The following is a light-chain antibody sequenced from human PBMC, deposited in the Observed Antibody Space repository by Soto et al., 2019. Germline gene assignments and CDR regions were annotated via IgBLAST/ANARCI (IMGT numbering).Light chain of an antibody. V-gene: IGKV4-1*01. J-gene: IGKJ3*01. CDR3: QQYYNTPSFT. Sequence: DIVMTQSPDSLAVSLGERATINCKSSQTVLYNSNNKNYLAWYQQKPGQPPKLLIYWASTRASGVPDRFSGSGSGTDFTLTISSLQAEDVAVYYCQQYYNTPSFTFGPGTKVDIK. CDR1: QTVLYNSNNKNY. CDR2: WAS.